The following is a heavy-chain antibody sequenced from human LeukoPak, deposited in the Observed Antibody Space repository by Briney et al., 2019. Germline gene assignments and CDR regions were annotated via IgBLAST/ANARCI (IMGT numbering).Heavy chain of an antibody. D-gene: IGHD2-21*01. CDR1: GFTFSTYP. Sequence: PGRSLRLSCAASGFTFSTYPMHWVREAPGKGLECVAVIVFDGSNKYYADSVKGRFTISRDNSKNVLYLQMNTLRTEDTAVYYCASLPFKIGAFDIWGPGTVVTVSS. V-gene: IGHV3-30-3*01. CDR3: ASLPFKIGAFDI. CDR2: IVFDGSNK. J-gene: IGHJ3*02.